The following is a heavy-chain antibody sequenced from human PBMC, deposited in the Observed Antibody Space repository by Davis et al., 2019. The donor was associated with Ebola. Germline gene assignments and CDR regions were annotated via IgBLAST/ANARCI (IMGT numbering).Heavy chain of an antibody. CDR3: ARSPKTFGMVTKFDF. J-gene: IGHJ4*02. Sequence: GESLKISCKGSGYTFSAYWIGWVRQVPGKGLEWMGIIYPGDSDTRYSPSFQGRVTISADKSFSTAYLQWSSLKASDTAMYYCARSPKTFGMVTKFDFWGQGTLVTVSS. V-gene: IGHV5-51*01. CDR1: GYTFSAYW. CDR2: IYPGDSDT. D-gene: IGHD3-3*01.